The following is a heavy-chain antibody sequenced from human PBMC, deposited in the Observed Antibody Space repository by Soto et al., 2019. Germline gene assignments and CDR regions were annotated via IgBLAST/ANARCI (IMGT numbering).Heavy chain of an antibody. D-gene: IGHD3-3*01. CDR2: INPSGGST. Sequence: QVQLVQSGAEVKKPGASVKVSCKASGYTFTSYYMHWVRQAPGQGLEWMGIINPSGGSTSDAQKFQGRVSMNKYTSTSTGYMELSSLRSEDTAVYYCARDQSITIFGVVGYYYYGMDVWGKGTTVTVSS. CDR1: GYTFTSYY. CDR3: ARDQSITIFGVVGYYYYGMDV. J-gene: IGHJ6*04. V-gene: IGHV1-46*01.